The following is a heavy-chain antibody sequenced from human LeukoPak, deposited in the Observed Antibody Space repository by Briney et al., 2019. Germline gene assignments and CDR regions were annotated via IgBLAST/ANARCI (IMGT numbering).Heavy chain of an antibody. CDR2: IYTSGST. CDR1: GGSISSYY. D-gene: IGHD3-22*01. V-gene: IGHV4-4*09. Sequence: SETLSLTCTVSGGSISSYYWSWIRQPPGEGLEWIGYIYTSGSTNYNPSLKSRVTISVDTSKNQSSLKLSSVTAADTAVYYCARHGYDSSGYYYYYYYMDVWGKGTTVTVSS. CDR3: ARHGYDSSGYYYYYYYMDV. J-gene: IGHJ6*03.